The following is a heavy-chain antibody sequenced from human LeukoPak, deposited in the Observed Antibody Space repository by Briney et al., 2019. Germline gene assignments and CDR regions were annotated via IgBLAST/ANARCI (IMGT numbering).Heavy chain of an antibody. CDR3: ARDLSSTPNWELDH. CDR2: INPGSGDT. D-gene: IGHD1-1*01. J-gene: IGHJ4*02. CDR1: GYTFSGYF. Sequence: ASVKVSCKAAGYTFSGYFVHWVRQAPGQGLEWMGRINPGSGDTEFAQKFQGRVTMTRDTSVSTAYTEVSGLTSDDTAIYYCARDLSSTPNWELDHWGQGTLVTVSS. V-gene: IGHV1-2*06.